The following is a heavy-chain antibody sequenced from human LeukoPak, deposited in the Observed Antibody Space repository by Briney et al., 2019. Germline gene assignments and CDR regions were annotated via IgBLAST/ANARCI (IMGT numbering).Heavy chain of an antibody. CDR2: ISGSGGST. CDR1: GFTFSSYA. D-gene: IGHD3-10*01. V-gene: IGHV3-23*01. J-gene: IGHJ5*02. Sequence: GGSLRLSCAASGFTFSSYAMSWVRQAPGKGLEWVSAISGSGGSTYYADSVNGRFTISRDNSKNTLYLQMNSLRAEDTAVYYCAKSHLQYYGSGNWFDPWGQGTLVTVSS. CDR3: AKSHLQYYGSGNWFDP.